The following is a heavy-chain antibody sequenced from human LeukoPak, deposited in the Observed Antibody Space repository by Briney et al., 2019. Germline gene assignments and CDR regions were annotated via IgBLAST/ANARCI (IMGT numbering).Heavy chain of an antibody. CDR3: ARDDSGSYRYFDL. D-gene: IGHD1-26*01. CDR2: IYSGGST. CDR1: GFTVSSNY. J-gene: IGHJ2*01. V-gene: IGHV3-66*01. Sequence: PGGSLRLSCAASGFTVSSNYMSWVRQAPGKGLEWVSVIYSGGSTYYADSVKGRFTISRDNSKNTLYLQMNSLRAEDTAVYYCARDDSGSYRYFDLWGRGTLVTVSS.